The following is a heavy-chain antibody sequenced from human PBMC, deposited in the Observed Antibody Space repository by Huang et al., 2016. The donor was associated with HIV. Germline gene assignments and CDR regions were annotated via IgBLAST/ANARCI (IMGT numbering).Heavy chain of an antibody. V-gene: IGHV3-30-3*01. CDR3: ARAKDTWDAYDI. CDR1: GFPFNNHA. J-gene: IGHJ3*02. CDR2: ISNDGSNN. Sequence: QVQLVESGGGVVQPGRSLRLSCAASGFPFNNHAMHWVRQAPGKGLDWVAVISNDGSNNDYADSGKGRCTISRDSSKSTLFLHMTSLRTEDTAVYYCARAKDTWDAYDIWGQGTMVIVSS. D-gene: IGHD5-18*01.